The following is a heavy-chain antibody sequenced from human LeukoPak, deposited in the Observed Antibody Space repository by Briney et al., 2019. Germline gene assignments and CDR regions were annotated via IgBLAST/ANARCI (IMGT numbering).Heavy chain of an antibody. D-gene: IGHD6-19*01. J-gene: IGHJ4*02. CDR1: GFTFSSYW. CDR2: INSDGSST. CDR3: ARGGVRQWLVPFDY. Sequence: GGSLRLSCAASGFTFSSYWMHWVRQAPGKGLVWGSRINSDGSSTSYADSVKGRFTISRDNAKNTLYLQMNSLRAEDTAVYYCARGGVRQWLVPFDYWGQGTLVTVSS. V-gene: IGHV3-74*01.